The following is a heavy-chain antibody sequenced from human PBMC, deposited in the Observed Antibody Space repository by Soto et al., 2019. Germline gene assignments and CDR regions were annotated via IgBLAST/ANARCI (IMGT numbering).Heavy chain of an antibody. Sequence: AWETLSLTCTVSGGSISSGGYYWSWIRQHPGKGLEWIGYIYYSGSTYYNPSLKSRVTISVDTSKNQFSLKLSSVTAADTAVYYCARVGLLDYDSSVNFDYWGQGTLVTVSS. V-gene: IGHV4-31*03. CDR1: GGSISSGGYY. J-gene: IGHJ4*02. CDR3: ARVGLLDYDSSVNFDY. D-gene: IGHD3-22*01. CDR2: IYYSGST.